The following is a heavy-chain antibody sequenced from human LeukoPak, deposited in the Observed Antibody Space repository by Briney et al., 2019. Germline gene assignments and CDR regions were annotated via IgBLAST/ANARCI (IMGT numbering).Heavy chain of an antibody. CDR1: GFTFSDYY. CDR3: ARDLKGSAWYVDY. J-gene: IGHJ4*02. V-gene: IGHV3-11*05. CDR2: ISSSSTST. D-gene: IGHD6-19*01. Sequence: GGSLRLSCAASGFTFSDYYMSWIRQAPGEGLEWLSYISSSSTSTNYADSVKGRFTISRDNAKNSLYLQMNSLTAEDTAVYYCARDLKGSAWYVDYWGQGTLVTVSS.